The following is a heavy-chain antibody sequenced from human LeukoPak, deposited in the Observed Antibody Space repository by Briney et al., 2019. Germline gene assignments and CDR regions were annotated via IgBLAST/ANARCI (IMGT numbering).Heavy chain of an antibody. V-gene: IGHV3-23*01. D-gene: IGHD3-3*01. Sequence: GGSLRLSCAASGFTFRSYAMSWVRQAPGKGLEWVSTISGSGGSTYYADSVKGRFTISRDNSKNTLYLQTNSLRVEGTAVYYCAKRITIFGSYYYGMDVWGQGSTVTVSS. CDR2: ISGSGGST. CDR1: GFTFRSYA. CDR3: AKRITIFGSYYYGMDV. J-gene: IGHJ6*02.